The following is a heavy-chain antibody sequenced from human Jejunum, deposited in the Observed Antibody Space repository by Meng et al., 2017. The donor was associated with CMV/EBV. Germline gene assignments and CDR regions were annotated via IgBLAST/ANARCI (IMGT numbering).Heavy chain of an antibody. CDR3: ARAVDYGDPNWFDA. V-gene: IGHV3-21*01. CDR1: AFTFTTYS. D-gene: IGHD4-17*01. CDR2: ISSTSTYI. J-gene: IGHJ5*02. Sequence: SAFTFTTYSFNWVRQAPGKGLEWLSYISSTSTYIYHADSVKGRFTISRDNVKNSVYLQMNSLRAEDTAVYYCARAVDYGDPNWFDAWGQGTLVTVSS.